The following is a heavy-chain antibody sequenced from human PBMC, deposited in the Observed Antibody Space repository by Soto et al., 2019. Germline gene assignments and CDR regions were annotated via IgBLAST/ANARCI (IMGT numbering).Heavy chain of an antibody. CDR3: AKDWASSSSYYYYGMDV. D-gene: IGHD6-6*01. J-gene: IGHJ6*02. CDR2: ISWDGGST. V-gene: IGHV3-43*01. CDR1: GFTFDDYT. Sequence: GGSLRLSCAASGFTFDDYTMHWVRQAPGKGLEWVSLISWDGGSTYYADSVKGRFTISRDNSKNSLYLQMISLRTEDTALYYCAKDWASSSSYYYYGMDVWGQGTTVTVSS.